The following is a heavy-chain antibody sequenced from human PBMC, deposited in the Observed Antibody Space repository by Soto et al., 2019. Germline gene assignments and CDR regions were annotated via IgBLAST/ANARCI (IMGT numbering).Heavy chain of an antibody. D-gene: IGHD6-6*01. CDR1: GGTFSSYA. CDR3: ASPSSSRYYYYGMDV. J-gene: IGHJ6*02. CDR2: IIPIFGTA. V-gene: IGHV1-69*13. Sequence: GASVKVSCKASGGTFSSYAISWVRQAPGQGLEWMGGIIPIFGTANYAQKFQGRVTITADESTSTAYMELGSLRSEDTAVYYCASPSSSRYYYYGMDVWGQGTTVTVSS.